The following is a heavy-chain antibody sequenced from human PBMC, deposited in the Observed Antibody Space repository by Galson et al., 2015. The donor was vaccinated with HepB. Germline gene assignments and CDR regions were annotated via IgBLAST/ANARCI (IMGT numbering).Heavy chain of an antibody. CDR2: INSDGSGT. CDR1: GFTFSSYW. Sequence: SLRLSCAASGFTFSSYWMHWVRQAPGKGLVWVSRINSDGSGTSYADSVKGRFTISRDNAKNTLYLQMNSLRAEDTAVYYRARRYYDSSASPPAVYFDLWGRGTLVTVSS. D-gene: IGHD3-22*01. V-gene: IGHV3-74*01. J-gene: IGHJ2*01. CDR3: ARRYYDSSASPPAVYFDL.